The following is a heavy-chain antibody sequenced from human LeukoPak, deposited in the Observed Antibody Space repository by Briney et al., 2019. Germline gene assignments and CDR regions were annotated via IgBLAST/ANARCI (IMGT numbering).Heavy chain of an antibody. J-gene: IGHJ4*02. V-gene: IGHV1-8*03. D-gene: IGHD4-17*01. CDR1: GYTFTSYD. CDR3: ARGRDYGARRYFDY. Sequence: ASVKVSCKASGYTFTSYDINWVRQATGQGLEWMGWMNPNSGNTGYAQKFQGRDTITRNTSISTAYMELSSLRSEDTAVYYCARGRDYGARRYFDYWGQGTLVTVSS. CDR2: MNPNSGNT.